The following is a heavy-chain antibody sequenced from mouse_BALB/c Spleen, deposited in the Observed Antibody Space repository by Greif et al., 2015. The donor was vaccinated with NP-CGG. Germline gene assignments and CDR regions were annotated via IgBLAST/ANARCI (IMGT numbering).Heavy chain of an antibody. CDR3: ARQKGVDY. V-gene: IGHV5-6*02. CDR1: GFTFSSYG. CDR2: ISSGGSYT. Sequence: DVKLVESGGDLVKPGGSLKLSCAASGFTFSSYGMSWVRQTPDKRLEWVATISSGGSYTYYPDSVKGRFTISRDNAKNTLYLQMSSLKSEDTAMYYCARQKGVDYWGRGTTLTVSS. J-gene: IGHJ2*01.